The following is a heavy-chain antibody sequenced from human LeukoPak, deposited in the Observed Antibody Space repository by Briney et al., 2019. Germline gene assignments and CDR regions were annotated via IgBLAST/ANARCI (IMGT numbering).Heavy chain of an antibody. CDR1: GFTFDDYG. CDR2: IYSGGST. V-gene: IGHV3-66*01. D-gene: IGHD6-13*01. CDR3: ARGGPAAGRFDY. Sequence: GGSLRLSCAASGFTFDDYGMSWVRQAPGKGLEWVSVIYSGGSTYYADSVKGRFTISRDNSKNTLYLQMNSLRAEDTAVYYCARGGPAAGRFDYWGQGTLVTVSS. J-gene: IGHJ4*02.